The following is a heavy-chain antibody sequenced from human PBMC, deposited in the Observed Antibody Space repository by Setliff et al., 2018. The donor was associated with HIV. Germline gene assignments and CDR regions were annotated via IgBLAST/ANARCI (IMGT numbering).Heavy chain of an antibody. J-gene: IGHJ4*02. CDR2: HYYDGNT. D-gene: IGHD6-19*01. V-gene: IGHV4-38-2*02. Sequence: LSKTLSLPCTVSAYSIRNGYYWGWIRQSPGKGLEWNGTHYYDGNTYYNPSLKSRVTMSVDKSKNQFTLNLNSVTAADTAVYYCARETIRSGHPSEAGFDFWGQGALVTVSS. CDR3: ARETIRSGHPSEAGFDF. CDR1: AYSIRNGYY.